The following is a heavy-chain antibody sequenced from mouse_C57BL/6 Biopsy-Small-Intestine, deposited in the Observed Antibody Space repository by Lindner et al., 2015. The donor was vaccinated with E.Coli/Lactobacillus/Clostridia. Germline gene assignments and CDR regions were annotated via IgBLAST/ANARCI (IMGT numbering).Heavy chain of an antibody. CDR2: IYPGSGNT. CDR1: GYSFTSYY. V-gene: IGHV1-66*01. J-gene: IGHJ1*03. D-gene: IGHD1-1*01. Sequence: VQLQESGPELVKPGASVKISCKASGYSFTSYYIHWVKQRPGQGLEWIGWIYPGSGNTKYNEKFKGKATLTADTSSSTAYIQLSSLTSEDSAVYYCAREDYGSSLWYFDVWGTGTTVTVSS. CDR3: AREDYGSSLWYFDV.